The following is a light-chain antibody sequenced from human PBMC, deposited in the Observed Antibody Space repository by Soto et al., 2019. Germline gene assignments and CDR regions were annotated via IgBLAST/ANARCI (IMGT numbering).Light chain of an antibody. J-gene: IGKJ1*01. V-gene: IGKV1-5*01. CDR3: QEYNNYWT. CDR2: TAS. Sequence: DIQMTQSPSTLSASVGDRVTITCRASQSISSWLAWYQQKPGKAPRLLIYTASTLESGVPSRFSASGSGTEFTLTISSLHPDDFATYYCQEYNNYWTFGQGTKVDI. CDR1: QSISSW.